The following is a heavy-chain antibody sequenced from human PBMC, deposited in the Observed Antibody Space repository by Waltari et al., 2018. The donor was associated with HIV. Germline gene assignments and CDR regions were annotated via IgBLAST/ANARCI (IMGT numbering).Heavy chain of an antibody. CDR3: ARGRNWNYPAQFDY. D-gene: IGHD1-7*01. V-gene: IGHV4-39*07. CDR2: IYYRRST. J-gene: IGHJ4*02. Sequence: QPQLQESGPGLVKPSESLSLTCTVSGDSVGDSRYYWGWIRQPPGKGLECIGGIYYRRSTYYNPSLKSRVTISLDTSKNQFSLTLSSVAAADTAVYYCARGRNWNYPAQFDYWGQGTLVTVSS. CDR1: GDSVGDSRYY.